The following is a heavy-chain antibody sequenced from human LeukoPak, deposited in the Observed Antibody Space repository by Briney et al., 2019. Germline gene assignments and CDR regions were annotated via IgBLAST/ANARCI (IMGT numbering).Heavy chain of an antibody. CDR3: ARDLSSLHYDFWSGLFDY. D-gene: IGHD3-3*01. CDR2: IYHSGST. CDR1: GYSISSGYY. Sequence: PSETLSLTCTVSGYSISSGYYWGWIRQPPGKGLEWIGSIYHSGSTYYNPALKSRVTISVDTSKNQFSLTLSSVTAADPAVYYFARDLSSLHYDFWSGLFDYWGQGTRVTVSS. J-gene: IGHJ4*02. V-gene: IGHV4-38-2*02.